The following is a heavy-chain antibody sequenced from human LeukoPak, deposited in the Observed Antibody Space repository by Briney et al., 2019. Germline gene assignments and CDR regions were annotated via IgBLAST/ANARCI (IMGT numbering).Heavy chain of an antibody. J-gene: IGHJ3*02. D-gene: IGHD2-15*01. Sequence: SQTLSLTCAISGDSLSSNSAAWNWIRQSPSRGLEWPGRTYYRSKWYIDYAGSVKSRITINPDTSKNQFSLQLNSVTPEDTAVYYCAREGGEYCSGGSCHYAFDIWGQGTVVTVSS. CDR3: AREGGEYCSGGSCHYAFDI. CDR1: GDSLSSNSAA. CDR2: TYYRSKWYI. V-gene: IGHV6-1*01.